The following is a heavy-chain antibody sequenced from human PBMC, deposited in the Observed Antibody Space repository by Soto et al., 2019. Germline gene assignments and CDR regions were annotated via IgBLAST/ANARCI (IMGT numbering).Heavy chain of an antibody. Sequence: ASVKVSCKASGYTFTGYYMHWVRQAPGQGLEWMGWINPNSGSTNYAQKFQGRVTVTKDTSISTTYMDLSRLRSDDTAVYYCARYCSSVSCYDEIWGQGTMVTVSS. V-gene: IGHV1-2*02. CDR1: GYTFTGYY. D-gene: IGHD2-15*01. CDR3: ARYCSSVSCYDEI. CDR2: INPNSGST. J-gene: IGHJ3*02.